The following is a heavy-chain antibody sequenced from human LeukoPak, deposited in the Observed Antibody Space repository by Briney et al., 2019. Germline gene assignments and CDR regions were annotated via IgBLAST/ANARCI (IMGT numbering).Heavy chain of an antibody. Sequence: GGSLRLSCAASGFTFSSYGMHWVRQAPGKGLEWVAFIRYDGSNKYDADSVKGRFTISRDNSKNTLYLQMNSLRAEDTAVYYCAKPLAVTKTYYYYMDVWGKGTTVTVSS. V-gene: IGHV3-30*02. D-gene: IGHD4-11*01. CDR2: IRYDGSNK. J-gene: IGHJ6*03. CDR3: AKPLAVTKTYYYYMDV. CDR1: GFTFSSYG.